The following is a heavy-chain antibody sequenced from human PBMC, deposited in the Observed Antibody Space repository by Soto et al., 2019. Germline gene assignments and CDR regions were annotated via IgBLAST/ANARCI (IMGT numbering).Heavy chain of an antibody. CDR3: ARGMGDALDD. Sequence: QVRLVQSGAEVKKPGASVKVSCKASGYTFTSYDISWVRQAPGHGLEWMGWISTYNGNTNHAQRIQGRVTMTTDTSTSTAYKYLRSLRSDDTAVYCRARGMGDALDDWGQGTMVTVSS. V-gene: IGHV1-18*01. CDR2: ISTYNGNT. D-gene: IGHD3-16*01. CDR1: GYTFTSYD. J-gene: IGHJ4*02.